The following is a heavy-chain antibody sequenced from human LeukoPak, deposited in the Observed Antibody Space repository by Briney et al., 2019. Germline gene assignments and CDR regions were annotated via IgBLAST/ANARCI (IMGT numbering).Heavy chain of an antibody. V-gene: IGHV1-69*13. CDR3: ARDRRRWLHPAAFDI. Sequence: WASVKVSCKASGGTFSSYAISWVRQAPGQGLEWMGGIIPIFGTANYAQKFQGRVTITADESTSTAYMELSSLRSEDTAVYYCARDRRRWLHPAAFDIWGQGTMVTVSS. J-gene: IGHJ3*02. CDR2: IIPIFGTA. CDR1: GGTFSSYA. D-gene: IGHD5-24*01.